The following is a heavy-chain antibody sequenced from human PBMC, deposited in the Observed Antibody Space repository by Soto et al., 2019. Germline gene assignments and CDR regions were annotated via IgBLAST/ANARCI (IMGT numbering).Heavy chain of an antibody. CDR1: GFTFSSYA. Sequence: GGSLRLSCAASGFTFSSYAMSWVRQAPGKGLEWVSAISGSGGSTYYADSVKGRFTISRDNSKNTLYLQMNSLRAEDTAVYYCAKGCYDSSGYYDAFDIWGQGTMVTVSS. D-gene: IGHD3-22*01. J-gene: IGHJ3*02. CDR2: ISGSGGST. V-gene: IGHV3-23*01. CDR3: AKGCYDSSGYYDAFDI.